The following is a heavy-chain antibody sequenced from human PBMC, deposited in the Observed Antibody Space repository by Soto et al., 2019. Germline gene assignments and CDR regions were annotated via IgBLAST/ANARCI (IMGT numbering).Heavy chain of an antibody. CDR3: ARHNIVGIAARGYYYYYMDV. J-gene: IGHJ6*03. D-gene: IGHD6-6*01. Sequence: GESLKISCKGSGYSFTSYWIGWVRQMPGKGLEWMGIIYPGDSDTRYSPSFQGQVTISADKSISTAYLQWSSLKASDTAMYYCARHNIVGIAARGYYYYYMDVWGKGTTVTVSS. CDR1: GYSFTSYW. V-gene: IGHV5-51*01. CDR2: IYPGDSDT.